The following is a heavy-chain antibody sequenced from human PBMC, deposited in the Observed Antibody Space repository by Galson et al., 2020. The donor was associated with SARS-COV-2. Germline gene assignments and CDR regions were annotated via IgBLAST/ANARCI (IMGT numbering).Heavy chain of an antibody. Sequence: GESLKISCAASGFSVSRDHMSWVRQAPGRGLEWVSVIYDGGARYYADSVNGRFSISKDNSRNTVYLQMHSLRVEDTAIYYCARHIEAADPFDHWGQGTLVTVSS. CDR1: GFSVSRDH. CDR2: IYDGGAR. V-gene: IGHV3-66*04. J-gene: IGHJ4*02. CDR3: ARHIEAADPFDH. D-gene: IGHD6-25*01.